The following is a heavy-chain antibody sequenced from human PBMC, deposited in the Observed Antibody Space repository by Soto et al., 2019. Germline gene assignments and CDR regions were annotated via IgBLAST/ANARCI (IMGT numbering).Heavy chain of an antibody. CDR2: INPNSGGT. CDR1: GYTFTGYY. D-gene: IGHD2-2*01. V-gene: IGHV1-2*02. Sequence: TSVKVTCKASGYTFTGYYMHWVRQAPGQGLEWMGWINPNSGGTNYAQKFQGRVTTTRDTSISTAYMELSRLRSDDTAVYYCARADIVVVPAAQLYYYGMDVWGQGTTVTVSS. J-gene: IGHJ6*02. CDR3: ARADIVVVPAAQLYYYGMDV.